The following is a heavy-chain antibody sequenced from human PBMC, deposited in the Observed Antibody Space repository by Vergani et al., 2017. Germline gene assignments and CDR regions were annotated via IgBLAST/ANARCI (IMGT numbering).Heavy chain of an antibody. D-gene: IGHD2-15*01. CDR3: VRDLDCSPINCYHGFDP. CDR2: ISWNSGRT. Sequence: EVQLVESGGGMVQPGRSLRLSCGASGCKFGDYAMHWVRQAPGKGLEWVSGISWNSGRTDYADSVKGRFIISRDNAKKSLSLIMNSLRPEDTALYYCVRDLDCSPINCYHGFDPWGQGTLVTVSS. V-gene: IGHV3-9*01. J-gene: IGHJ5*02. CDR1: GCKFGDYA.